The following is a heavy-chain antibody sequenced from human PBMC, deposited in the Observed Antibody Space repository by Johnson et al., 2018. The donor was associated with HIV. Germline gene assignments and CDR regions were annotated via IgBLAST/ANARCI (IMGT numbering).Heavy chain of an antibody. V-gene: IGHV3-74*02. D-gene: IGHD3-10*01. Sequence: VQLVESGGGVVQPGRSLRLSCAASGFTFSSYWMHWVRQAPGKGLVWVSRINSDGSSTSYADSVKGRFTTSRDNAKNTLYLQMNSPRAEDTAVYYCARALPWYYGSGSYPDAFDIWGQGTMVTVSS. CDR1: GFTFSSYW. CDR2: INSDGSST. CDR3: ARALPWYYGSGSYPDAFDI. J-gene: IGHJ3*02.